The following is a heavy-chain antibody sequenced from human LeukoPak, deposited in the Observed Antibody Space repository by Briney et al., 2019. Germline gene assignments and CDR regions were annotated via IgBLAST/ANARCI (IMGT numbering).Heavy chain of an antibody. Sequence: GGSLRLSCAASEFIFSAYGIHWVRQAPGKGLEWVATISYDGSNKYYGDSVKGRFTISRDNTKNTLYLQLNSLRAEDTAVYYCARWDILTGSGDSWGQGALVTVSS. J-gene: IGHJ4*02. CDR2: ISYDGSNK. CDR1: EFIFSAYG. V-gene: IGHV3-30*03. D-gene: IGHD3-9*01. CDR3: ARWDILTGSGDS.